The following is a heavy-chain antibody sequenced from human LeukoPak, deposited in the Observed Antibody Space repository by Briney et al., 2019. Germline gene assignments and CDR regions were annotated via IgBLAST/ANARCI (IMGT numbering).Heavy chain of an antibody. V-gene: IGHV1-18*01. CDR1: GYTFTSYG. J-gene: IGHJ6*01. Sequence: ASVKVSFTASGYTFTSYGISWVRQAPGQGLEWMGWISAYNGNTNYAQKLQGRVTMTTDTSTSTAYMELRSLRSDDTAVYYCARMDIVVVPAGAYYYYGMDVWGQGTTVTVSS. D-gene: IGHD2-2*03. CDR3: ARMDIVVVPAGAYYYYGMDV. CDR2: ISAYNGNT.